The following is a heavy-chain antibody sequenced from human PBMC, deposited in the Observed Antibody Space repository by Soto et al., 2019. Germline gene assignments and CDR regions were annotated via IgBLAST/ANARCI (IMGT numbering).Heavy chain of an antibody. J-gene: IGHJ6*02. D-gene: IGHD5-12*01. CDR3: AREEVRVATDDPYYYYYGMDV. CDR1: GGSISSGGYY. CDR2: IYYSGST. Sequence: ASETLSLTCTVSGGSISSGGYYWSWIRQHPGKGLEWIGYIYYSGSTYYNPSLKSRVTISVDTSKNQFSLKLSSVTAADTAVYNCAREEVRVATDDPYYYYYGMDVWGQGTSVTVSS. V-gene: IGHV4-31*03.